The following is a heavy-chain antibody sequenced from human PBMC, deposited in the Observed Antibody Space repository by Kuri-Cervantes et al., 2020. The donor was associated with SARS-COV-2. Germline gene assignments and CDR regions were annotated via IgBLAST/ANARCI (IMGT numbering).Heavy chain of an antibody. CDR2: ISGSGGST. V-gene: IGHV3-23*01. D-gene: IGHD4-17*01. J-gene: IGHJ3*02. Sequence: GGSLRLSCAAFGFTFSSYAMSWVRQAPGKGLEWVSAISGSGGSTYYADSVKGRFTISRDNSKNTLYLQMNSLRAEDTAVYYCAKHMTTVTTYAHNVDAFDIWGQGTMVTVSS. CDR3: AKHMTTVTTYAHNVDAFDI. CDR1: GFTFSSYA.